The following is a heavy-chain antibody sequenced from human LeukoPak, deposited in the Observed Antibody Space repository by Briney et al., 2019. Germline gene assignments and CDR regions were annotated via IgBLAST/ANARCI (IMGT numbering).Heavy chain of an antibody. CDR2: IYTSGST. V-gene: IGHV4-4*07. CDR3: ARDWARYDFWSGYSHDYYYYMDV. J-gene: IGHJ6*03. Sequence: SETLSLTCAVYGGSFSGYYWSWIRQPAGKGLEWIGRIYTSGSTNYNPSLKSRVTISVDTSKNQFSLKLSSVTAADTAVYYCARDWARYDFWSGYSHDYYYYMDVWGKGTTVTVSS. CDR1: GGSFSGYY. D-gene: IGHD3-3*01.